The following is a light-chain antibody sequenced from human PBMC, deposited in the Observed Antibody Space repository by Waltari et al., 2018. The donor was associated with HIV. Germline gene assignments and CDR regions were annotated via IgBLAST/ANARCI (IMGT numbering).Light chain of an antibody. CDR3: QQYADSPRT. Sequence: EIVLTQSPGTLHLPPGERAIFPCRTSQSVSSGSLAWYQQKPGQAPRLLIYGASNRATGIPDRFSGSGSGTDFTLTISRLDPEDFAVYFCQQYADSPRTFGQGTKLEIK. CDR2: GAS. J-gene: IGKJ1*01. V-gene: IGKV3-20*01. CDR1: QSVSSGS.